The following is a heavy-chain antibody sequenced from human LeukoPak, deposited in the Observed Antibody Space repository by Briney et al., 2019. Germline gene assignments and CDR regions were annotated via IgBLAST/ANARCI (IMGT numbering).Heavy chain of an antibody. CDR2: IYYNGDT. V-gene: IGHV4-59*08. Sequence: SETLSLTCSVSGDSITGYSWSWIRQTPGKGLEWIGYIYYNGDTHYNPSLNSRLSMSVDTPNKQFSLNLRSVTAADTAVYYCARRVPASVMDNWFDPWGQGTLVTVSS. CDR3: ARRVPASVMDNWFDP. D-gene: IGHD2-2*01. CDR1: GDSITGYS. J-gene: IGHJ5*02.